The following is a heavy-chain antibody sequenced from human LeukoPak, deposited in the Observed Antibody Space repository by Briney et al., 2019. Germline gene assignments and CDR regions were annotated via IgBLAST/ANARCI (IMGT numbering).Heavy chain of an antibody. CDR2: ISGSGGHA. CDR3: ARGVIAAAGFFDY. J-gene: IGHJ4*02. D-gene: IGHD6-13*01. CDR1: GFTFSSYT. V-gene: IGHV3-23*01. Sequence: GGSLRLSCAASGFTFSSYTMNWVRQAPGKGLEWVSAISGSGGHAYYADSVKGRFTISRVNSKNTLYLQMNSLRAEDTAVYYCARGVIAAAGFFDYWGQGTLVTVSS.